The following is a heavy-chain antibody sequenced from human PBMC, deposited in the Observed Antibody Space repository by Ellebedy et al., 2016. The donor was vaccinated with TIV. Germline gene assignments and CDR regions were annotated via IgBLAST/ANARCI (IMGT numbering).Heavy chain of an antibody. Sequence: AASVKVSCKVSGYTLTELSMHWVRQAPGKGLEWMGGFDPEDGETIYAQKFQGRVTMTEDTSTDTAYMELSSLRSEETAVYYCATTGSSGWFAFDIWGQGTMVTVSS. J-gene: IGHJ3*02. CDR1: GYTLTELS. CDR2: FDPEDGET. CDR3: ATTGSSGWFAFDI. D-gene: IGHD6-19*01. V-gene: IGHV1-24*01.